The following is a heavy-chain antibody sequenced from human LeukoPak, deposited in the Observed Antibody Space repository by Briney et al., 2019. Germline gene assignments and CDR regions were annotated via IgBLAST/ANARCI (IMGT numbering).Heavy chain of an antibody. CDR1: GGTFSSYA. CDR2: IIPILGIT. V-gene: IGHV1-69*04. D-gene: IGHD4-17*01. CDR3: ARSDYGDYVGY. Sequence: SVKVSCKASGGTFSSYAISWVRQAPGQGLEWMGRIIPILGITNYAQKFQGRVTMTRNTSISTAYMELSSLRSEDTAVYYCARSDYGDYVGYWGQGTLVTVSS. J-gene: IGHJ4*02.